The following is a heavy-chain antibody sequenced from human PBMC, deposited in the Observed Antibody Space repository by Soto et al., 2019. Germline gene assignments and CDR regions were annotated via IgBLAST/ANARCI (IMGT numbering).Heavy chain of an antibody. CDR3: LRGGRGYTRDDVLDA. CDR2: ISSTSSVI. V-gene: IGHV3-21*06. Sequence: EVQLVESGGXLVKPGGSLRLSCVDSGFTFRSYSMNWVRQAPGKGLEWVASISSTSSVIWYADSLKGRFTISRDNAKNSLFLQMDSLRADDTAVYYCLRGGRGYTRDDVLDAWGHGTMVTVSS. D-gene: IGHD2-2*02. CDR1: GFTFRSYS. J-gene: IGHJ3*01.